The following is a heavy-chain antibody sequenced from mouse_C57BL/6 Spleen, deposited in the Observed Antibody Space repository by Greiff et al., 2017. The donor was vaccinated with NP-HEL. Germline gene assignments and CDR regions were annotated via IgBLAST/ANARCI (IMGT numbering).Heavy chain of an antibody. CDR3: ARSYGSYPYYFDY. D-gene: IGHD2-1*01. V-gene: IGHV1-63*01. Sequence: QVQLQQSGAELVRPGTSVKMSCKASGYTFTNYWIGWAKQRPGHGLEWIGDIYPGGGYTNYNEKFKGKATLTADKSSSTAYMQFSSLTSEDSAIYYCARSYGSYPYYFDYWGQGTTLTVSS. J-gene: IGHJ2*01. CDR2: IYPGGGYT. CDR1: GYTFTNYW.